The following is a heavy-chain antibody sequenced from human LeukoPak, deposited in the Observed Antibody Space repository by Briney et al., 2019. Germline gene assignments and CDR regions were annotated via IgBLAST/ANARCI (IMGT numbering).Heavy chain of an antibody. V-gene: IGHV3-53*01. D-gene: IGHD1-14*01. Sequence: PGGALRLSCSASGFTLINHHINLVPQAPGKGPELVSVLYSDGNTKYADSVQGRFTISRDNSKNTLYLEMNSLSPDDTAVYYCARGVEPLAANTLAYWGQGTLVTVSS. J-gene: IGHJ4*02. CDR3: ARGVEPLAANTLAY. CDR2: LYSDGNT. CDR1: GFTLINHH.